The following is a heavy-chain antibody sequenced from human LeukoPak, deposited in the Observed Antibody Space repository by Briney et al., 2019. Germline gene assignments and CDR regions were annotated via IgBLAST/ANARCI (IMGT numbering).Heavy chain of an antibody. V-gene: IGHV3-7*01. CDR3: ASGSGWTFEY. CDR2: IKEDGSEK. J-gene: IGHJ4*02. Sequence: GGSLRLSCAASRFTFTTRWMNWVRQAPGKGLEWVAIIKEDGSEKLYVDSVKGRFTISRDNAKNSLYLQMDNLRGEDTAVYYCASGSGWTFEYWGQGTQVTVSS. D-gene: IGHD6-19*01. CDR1: RFTFTTRW.